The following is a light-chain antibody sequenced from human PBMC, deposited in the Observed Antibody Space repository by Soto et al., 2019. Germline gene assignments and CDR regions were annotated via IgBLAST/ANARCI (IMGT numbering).Light chain of an antibody. CDR1: QSVSSY. Sequence: EIVLTQSPATLSLSPGERATLACRASQSVSSYLAWYQQKPGQAPRVVIYDASNRATGIPPRFSGSGSGTDFTLTISSLEPEDFAVYYCQQRSTWPRTFGHGTKVDIK. V-gene: IGKV3-11*01. CDR3: QQRSTWPRT. CDR2: DAS. J-gene: IGKJ1*01.